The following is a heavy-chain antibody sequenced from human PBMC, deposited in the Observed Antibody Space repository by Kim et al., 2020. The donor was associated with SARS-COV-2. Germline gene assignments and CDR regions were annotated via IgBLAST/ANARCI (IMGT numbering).Heavy chain of an antibody. J-gene: IGHJ5*02. Sequence: SVKVSCKASGGTFSSYAISWVRQAPGQGLEWMGGIIPIFGTANYAQKFQGRVTITADESTSTAYMELSSLRSEDTAVYYCARAPHPHHCSSTSCYAGGVGWFDPWGQGTLVTVSS. CDR1: GGTFSSYA. V-gene: IGHV1-69*13. D-gene: IGHD2-2*01. CDR3: ARAPHPHHCSSTSCYAGGVGWFDP. CDR2: IIPIFGTA.